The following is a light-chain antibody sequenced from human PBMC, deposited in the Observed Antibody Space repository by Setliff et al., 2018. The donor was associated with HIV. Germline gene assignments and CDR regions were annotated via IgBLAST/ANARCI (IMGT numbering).Light chain of an antibody. CDR1: NSDVGGYNY. Sequence: QSALAQPASVSGSPGQSITISCTGTNSDVGGYNYVSWYQQHPGKAPKFIIDEVSNRPSGVSNRFSGSKSGNTASLTISGLQAEDEADYFCASYTSNSTLVFGGGTKVTVL. CDR2: EVS. CDR3: ASYTSNSTLV. V-gene: IGLV2-14*03. J-gene: IGLJ2*01.